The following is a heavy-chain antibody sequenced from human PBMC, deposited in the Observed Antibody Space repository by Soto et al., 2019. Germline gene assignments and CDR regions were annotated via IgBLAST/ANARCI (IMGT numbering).Heavy chain of an antibody. J-gene: IGHJ3*01. Sequence: QITLKESGPPLVSPTQPLPLTCTFSGFSLTTSGVGVGWIRQPPGKVLEWLALVCWDDDKRFSPSLKTRLAITKDTPKTPVVLTMANMDTEDTATFLCARWHSGCLAPPPHDGFDVWGQGTMVTVSS. CDR3: ARWHSGCLAPPPHDGFDV. V-gene: IGHV2-5*02. CDR1: GFSLTTSGVG. D-gene: IGHD5-12*01. CDR2: VCWDDDK.